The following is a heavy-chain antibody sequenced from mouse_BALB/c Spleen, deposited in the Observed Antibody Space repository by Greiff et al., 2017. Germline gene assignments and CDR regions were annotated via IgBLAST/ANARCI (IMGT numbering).Heavy chain of an antibody. D-gene: IGHD1-1*01. J-gene: IGHJ3*01. V-gene: IGHV14-1*02. Sequence: VQLQQSGAELVRPGALVKLSCKASGFNIKDYYMHWVKQRPEQGLEWIGWIDPENGNTIYDPKFQGKASITADTSSNTAYLQLSSLTSEDTAVYYGAFTTVPWFAYWGQGTLVTVSA. CDR2: IDPENGNT. CDR1: GFNIKDYY. CDR3: AFTTVPWFAY.